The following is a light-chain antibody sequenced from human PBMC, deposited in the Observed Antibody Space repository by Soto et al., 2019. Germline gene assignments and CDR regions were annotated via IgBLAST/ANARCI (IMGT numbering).Light chain of an antibody. CDR3: QQYNSYSYT. Sequence: DIQMTQSPSTLSASVGDRVTITCRASQSISSWLAWYQQKPGKAPKLLIYKASSLERGVPSRFSGSVSGTEFTLTISSLQPDDFATYYCQQYNSYSYTFGQGTKLEIK. CDR2: KAS. CDR1: QSISSW. V-gene: IGKV1-5*03. J-gene: IGKJ2*01.